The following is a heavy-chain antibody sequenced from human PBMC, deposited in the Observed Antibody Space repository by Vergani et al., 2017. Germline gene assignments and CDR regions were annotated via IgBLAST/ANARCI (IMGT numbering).Heavy chain of an antibody. CDR2: ISYDGSNK. CDR1: GFTFSSYG. CDR3: AKEEDYVWGSYRAFYY. Sequence: QVQLVESGGGVVQPGRSLRLSCAASGFTFSSYGMHWVRQAPGKGLEWVAVISYDGSNKYYADSVKGRFTISRDNSKNTLYLQMNSLRAEDTAVYYCAKEEDYVWGSYRAFYYWGQGTLVTVSS. V-gene: IGHV3-30*18. D-gene: IGHD3-16*02. J-gene: IGHJ4*02.